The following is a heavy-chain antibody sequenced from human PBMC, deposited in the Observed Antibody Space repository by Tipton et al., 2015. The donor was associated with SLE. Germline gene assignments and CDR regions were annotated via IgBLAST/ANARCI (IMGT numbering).Heavy chain of an antibody. D-gene: IGHD6-13*01. CDR1: GFTFSSYV. J-gene: IGHJ5*02. Sequence: GSLRLSCTASGFTFSSYVMTWVRQAPGKGLEWVSSISGTGGGGHSYYADSVKGRFTISRDNSKNTMYVQMNSLRPEDTAVYYCARRLGYSSSWWARGNWFDPWGQGTLVTVSS. CDR3: ARRLGYSSSWWARGNWFDP. CDR2: ISGTGGGGHS. V-gene: IGHV3-23*01.